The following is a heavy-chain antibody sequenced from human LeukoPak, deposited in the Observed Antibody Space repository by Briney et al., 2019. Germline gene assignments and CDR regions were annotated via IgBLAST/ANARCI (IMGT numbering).Heavy chain of an antibody. Sequence: PGGSLRLSCAASGFTFTTAWMNWVRQAPGKGLKWLGRITSSTDGGTTDYAAPVKGRFTISRDDSETTLFLQMNSLKSDDTAVYYCTTTYAPNDAFDIWGQGTMVTVSS. J-gene: IGHJ3*02. CDR3: TTTYAPNDAFDI. CDR1: GFTFTTAW. V-gene: IGHV3-15*01. CDR2: ITSSTDGGTT. D-gene: IGHD3-16*01.